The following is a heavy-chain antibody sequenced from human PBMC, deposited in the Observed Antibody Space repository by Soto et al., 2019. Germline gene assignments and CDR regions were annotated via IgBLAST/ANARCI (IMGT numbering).Heavy chain of an antibody. V-gene: IGHV4-59*01. Sequence: SGTLSLTFTVSGGSISSYYWRWILQPPGKGLEWIGYITYMRSTNYNPSFKSRVTISIDTSKRQFSLKLSSVTAADTAVYYCARYGDGFDSFYFDYWGQGTPVTVSS. D-gene: IGHD5-12*01. CDR1: GGSISSYY. CDR2: ITYMRST. J-gene: IGHJ4*02. CDR3: ARYGDGFDSFYFDY.